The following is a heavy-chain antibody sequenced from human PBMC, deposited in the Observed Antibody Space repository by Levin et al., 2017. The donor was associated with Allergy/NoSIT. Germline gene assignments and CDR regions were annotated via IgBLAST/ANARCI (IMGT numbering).Heavy chain of an antibody. V-gene: IGHV3-23*01. D-gene: IGHD6-19*01. CDR1: GFTFMTYD. CDR2: VSGSGATT. Sequence: GGSLRLSCAASGFTFMTYDMDWVRQALGKGLEWVSGVSGSGATTYYADSVKGRFTVSRDNSKNTLYLQMNSLRAEDTAVYYCVKDLGSGSGWFWGQGTLVTVSS. CDR3: VKDLGSGSGWF. J-gene: IGHJ4*02.